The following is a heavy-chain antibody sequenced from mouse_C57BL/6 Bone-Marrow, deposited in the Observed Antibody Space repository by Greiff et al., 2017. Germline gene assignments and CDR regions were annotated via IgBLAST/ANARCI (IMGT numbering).Heavy chain of an antibody. D-gene: IGHD4-1*01. V-gene: IGHV1-63*01. J-gene: IGHJ4*01. CDR1: GYTFTNYW. Sequence: VQLVESGAELVRPGTSVKMSCKASGYTFTNYWIGWAKQRPGHGLEWIGDIYPGGGYTNYNEKFKGKATLTADKSSSTAYMQFSSLTSEDSAIYYCARSTGYYAMDYWGQGTSVTVSS. CDR2: IYPGGGYT. CDR3: ARSTGYYAMDY.